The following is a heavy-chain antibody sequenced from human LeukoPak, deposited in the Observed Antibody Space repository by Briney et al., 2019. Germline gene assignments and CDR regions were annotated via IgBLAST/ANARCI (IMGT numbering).Heavy chain of an antibody. CDR2: IKQDGSVT. V-gene: IGHV3-7*01. CDR3: ARDPASGNNPY. D-gene: IGHD1/OR15-1a*01. Sequence: GGSLRLSCAASGFTFSDFWMTWVRQAPGKGLKWVANIKQDGSVTNHVESVRGRFTISRDNPKNSLYLQMNSLGVEDTAVYYCARDPASGNNPYWGQGTLVTVSS. J-gene: IGHJ4*02. CDR1: GFTFSDFW.